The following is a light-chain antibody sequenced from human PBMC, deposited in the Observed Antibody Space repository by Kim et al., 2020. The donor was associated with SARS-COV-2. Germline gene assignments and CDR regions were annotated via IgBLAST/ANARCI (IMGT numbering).Light chain of an antibody. J-gene: IGKJ4*01. CDR2: GAS. CDR3: QQHGNSPPFT. Sequence: EIVLTQSPGRLSLSPGVRGTLSCRASQTVGVNQVAWYQQKPGQAPRLRIYGASNRATGIPDRFSGSGSGTDFTLTISRLEPEYFAVYYCQQHGNSPPFTCGGGTKVDIK. V-gene: IGKV3-20*01. CDR1: QTVGVNQ.